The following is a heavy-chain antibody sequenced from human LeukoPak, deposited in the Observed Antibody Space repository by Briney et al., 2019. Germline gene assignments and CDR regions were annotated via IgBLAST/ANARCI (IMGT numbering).Heavy chain of an antibody. D-gene: IGHD6-13*01. Sequence: GGSLRLSCATSGFIFSTYALSWVRQAPGKGLEWASSISGSGGSTYHADSVKGRFIISIDSSKNTLYLQMNSLRAEDTAIYYCARVIRAAPGKGYFDYWGQGTLVTVSS. CDR1: GFIFSTYA. CDR3: ARVIRAAPGKGYFDY. J-gene: IGHJ4*02. V-gene: IGHV3-23*01. CDR2: ISGSGGST.